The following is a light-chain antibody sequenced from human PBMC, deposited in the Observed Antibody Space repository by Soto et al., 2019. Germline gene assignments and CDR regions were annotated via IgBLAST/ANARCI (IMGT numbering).Light chain of an antibody. J-gene: IGKJ2*01. Sequence: EIVMTQSPATLSVSPGERATLSCRASQSVSNTLAWYQQKRGQAPRLLIYRASIRAPGIPARFSGGGSGTEFTLTISSLQAEDFAVYYCRQYNNWPYTFGQGTKLEIK. V-gene: IGKV3-15*01. CDR3: RQYNNWPYT. CDR2: RAS. CDR1: QSVSNT.